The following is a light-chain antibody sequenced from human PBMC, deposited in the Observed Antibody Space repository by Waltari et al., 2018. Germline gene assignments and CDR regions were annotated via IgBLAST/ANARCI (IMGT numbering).Light chain of an antibody. J-gene: IGLJ2*01. V-gene: IGLV2-14*01. CDR3: SSYTSIKTPYVV. Sequence: QSALTQPASVSGSPGQSITISCTGTTRDVGRYNYVSWYQCHPGKAPELIIYEVTKRPSGGSDRFSGSKSGNTAALSISGLQPEDEADYYGSSYTSIKTPYVVFGGGTKVTVL. CDR1: TRDVGRYNY. CDR2: EVT.